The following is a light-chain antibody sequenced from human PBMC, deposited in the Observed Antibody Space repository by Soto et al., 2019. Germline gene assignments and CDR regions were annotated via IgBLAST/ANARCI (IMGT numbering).Light chain of an antibody. V-gene: IGKV1-39*01. CDR1: QTISRF. CDR2: DAF. CDR3: QQTYRPPFT. Sequence: DIQMTQSPSSLSASVGDRVTITCRASQTISRFLTWYQQKPGKAPKLLIYDAFTLQSGVPSRFSGSGSGTDFTLTIDSLQPEDFARYYCQQTYRPPFTFGPGTKVDIK. J-gene: IGKJ3*01.